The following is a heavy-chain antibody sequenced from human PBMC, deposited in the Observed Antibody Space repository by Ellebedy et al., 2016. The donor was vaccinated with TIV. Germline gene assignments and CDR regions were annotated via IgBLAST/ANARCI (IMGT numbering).Heavy chain of an antibody. CDR1: GFTFSNYD. V-gene: IGHV3-23*01. J-gene: IGHJ3*02. D-gene: IGHD3-10*01. Sequence: PGGSLRLSCAASGFTFSNYDMSWVRQAPGKGLEWVSAISGTGDSSYYADSVKGRFTISRDNSKNTLYLQMNRLRAEDTAVYYCATPSGSGPHDAFDIWGRGTVVTVSS. CDR3: ATPSGSGPHDAFDI. CDR2: ISGTGDSS.